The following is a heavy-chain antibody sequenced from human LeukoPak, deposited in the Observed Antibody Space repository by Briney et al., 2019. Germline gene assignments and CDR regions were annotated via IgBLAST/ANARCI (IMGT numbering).Heavy chain of an antibody. CDR3: ARMGPDSSSSDY. CDR1: GYTFTGYY. CDR2: INPNSGGT. D-gene: IGHD6-6*01. Sequence: ASVKVSCKSSGYTFTGYYMHWVGQPPAQGREWMGWINPNSGGTNYAQKFQGRVTMTRDTSISTAYMELSRLRSDDTAVYYCARMGPDSSSSDYWGQGTLVTVSS. J-gene: IGHJ4*02. V-gene: IGHV1-2*02.